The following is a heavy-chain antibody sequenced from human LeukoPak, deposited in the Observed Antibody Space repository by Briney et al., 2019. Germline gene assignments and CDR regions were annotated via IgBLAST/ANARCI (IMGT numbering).Heavy chain of an antibody. CDR2: ISSSGSTI. CDR3: ARAYGKWNDVYFYAFDL. V-gene: IGHV3-48*03. J-gene: IGHJ3*01. CDR1: GFTFSSYE. Sequence: GGSLRPSCAASGFTFSSYEMNWVRQAPGKGLEWVSYISSSGSTIYYADSVKGRFTISRDNAKNSLYLQMNSLRAEDTAVYYCARAYGKWNDVYFYAFDLWGQGTMVIVSS. D-gene: IGHD1-20*01.